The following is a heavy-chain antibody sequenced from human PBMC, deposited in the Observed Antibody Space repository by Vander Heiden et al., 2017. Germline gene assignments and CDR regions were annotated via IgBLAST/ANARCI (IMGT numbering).Heavy chain of an antibody. V-gene: IGHV1-18*01. D-gene: IGHD6-6*01. J-gene: IGHJ6*02. CDR3: ARVGGLAARPRLDRYGMDV. Sequence: QVQLVQSGAEVKKPGASVKVSCKASGSTFTSSGISWVRQAPGQGLEWMGWISAYNGNTNHAQKLQGRVTMTTDTSTSTAYMELRGLRSDDTAVYYCARVGGLAARPRLDRYGMDVWGQGTTVTVSS. CDR2: ISAYNGNT. CDR1: GSTFTSSG.